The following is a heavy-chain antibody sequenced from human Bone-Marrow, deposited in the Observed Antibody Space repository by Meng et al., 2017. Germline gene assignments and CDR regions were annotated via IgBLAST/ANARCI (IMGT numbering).Heavy chain of an antibody. V-gene: IGHV3-64*01. Sequence: GGSLRLSCAASGFTFSSYHMHWVRQAPGKGLEYVSSITGNGDSTYYANSVKGRFTISRDNSKNTLYLQMNSLRAEDTAVYYCARDRESSGWYVAYYYYGMDVWGQGTTVTVSS. D-gene: IGHD6-19*01. J-gene: IGHJ6*02. CDR1: GFTFSSYH. CDR2: ITGNGDST. CDR3: ARDRESSGWYVAYYYYGMDV.